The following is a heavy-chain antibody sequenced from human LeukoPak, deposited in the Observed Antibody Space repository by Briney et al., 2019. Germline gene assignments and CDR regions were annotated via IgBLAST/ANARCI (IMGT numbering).Heavy chain of an antibody. CDR2: IYYTGVT. Sequence: PSETLCLTCTVSGGSISTYYWSWIRQPPGKGLEWIGYIYYTGVTYYNPSLKSRVTISVDTSKNQFSLKLSSVTAADTAVYYCASLNGSGYYFDYWGQGTLVTVSS. D-gene: IGHD3-3*01. V-gene: IGHV4-59*01. CDR3: ASLNGSGYYFDY. J-gene: IGHJ4*02. CDR1: GGSISTYY.